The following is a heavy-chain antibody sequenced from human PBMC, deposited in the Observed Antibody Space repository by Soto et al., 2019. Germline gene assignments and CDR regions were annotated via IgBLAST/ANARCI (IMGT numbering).Heavy chain of an antibody. CDR3: ARVSGYYLPDY. J-gene: IGHJ4*02. V-gene: IGHV1-3*05. CDR1: GYTFTNYA. Sequence: QVKLVQSGAEEKKPGASVKVSCKASGYTFTNYAMHWVRQAPGQRLEWMGWINAGNGNTKYSQKFQGRVTITRDTSASTAYMELSSLRSDDTAVYYCARVSGYYLPDYWGQGTLVTVSS. D-gene: IGHD5-12*01. CDR2: INAGNGNT.